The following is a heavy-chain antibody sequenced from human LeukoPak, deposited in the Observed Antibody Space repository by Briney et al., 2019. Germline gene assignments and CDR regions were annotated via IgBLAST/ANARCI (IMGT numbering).Heavy chain of an antibody. V-gene: IGHV4-59*08. CDR1: GGFMSGHH. D-gene: IGHD2-2*02. CDR3: ARFSADCKDNSCYIDY. CDR2: IHYTGGT. J-gene: IGHJ4*02. Sequence: SETLSLTCTVSGGFMSGHHWTWVRQHPGPGLELIGHIHYTGGTTYSPSLRSRVTISLDTSNNQFSLRLTSVTAADTAVYYCARFSADCKDNSCYIDYWGQGTLVTVSS.